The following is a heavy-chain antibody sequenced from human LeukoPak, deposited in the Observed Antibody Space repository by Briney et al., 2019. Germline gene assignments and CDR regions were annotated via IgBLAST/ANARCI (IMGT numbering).Heavy chain of an antibody. CDR2: IYYSGGT. CDR1: GVSISSSSYF. J-gene: IGHJ4*02. CDR3: ARYYYGWGKQPY. V-gene: IGHV4-39*01. D-gene: IGHD3-10*01. Sequence: SETLSLTCTVSGVSISSSSYFWGWIRQPPGKGLECIGSIYYSGGTSYNPSLRSRVTIYVDTSKNQFSVKLSSVTAADTAIYYCARYYYGWGKQPYWGQGTLVTVSS.